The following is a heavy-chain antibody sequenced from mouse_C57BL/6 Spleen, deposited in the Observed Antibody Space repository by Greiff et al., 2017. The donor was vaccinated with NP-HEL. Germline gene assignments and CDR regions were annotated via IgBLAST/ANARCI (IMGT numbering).Heavy chain of an antibody. CDR2: ISYDGSN. D-gene: IGHD1-2*01. V-gene: IGHV3-6*01. J-gene: IGHJ2*01. Sequence: DVKLQESGPGLVKPSQSLSLTCSVTGYSITSGYYWNWIRQFPGNKLEWMGYISYDGSNNYNPSLKNRISITRDTSKNQFFLKLNSVTTEDTATYYCARRDYGGNCDYWGQGTTLTVSS. CDR1: GYSITSGYY. CDR3: ARRDYGGNCDY.